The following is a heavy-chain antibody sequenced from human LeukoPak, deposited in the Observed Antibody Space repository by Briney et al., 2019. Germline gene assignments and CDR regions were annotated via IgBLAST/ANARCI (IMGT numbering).Heavy chain of an antibody. CDR2: INSDGSSI. CDR3: GGGSGVADY. D-gene: IGHD7-27*01. V-gene: IGHV3-74*03. J-gene: IGHJ4*02. Sequence: GGSLRLSCVASGFTFSRYWMHWVRQAPRKGLVWVSRINSDGSSITYADSVKGRFTIFRDNAKNTLYLQMTSLRVEDTAVYYCGGGSGVADYWGQGALVTVSS. CDR1: GFTFSRYW.